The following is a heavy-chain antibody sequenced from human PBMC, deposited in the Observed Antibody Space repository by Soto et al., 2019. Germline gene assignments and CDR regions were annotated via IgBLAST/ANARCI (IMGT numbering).Heavy chain of an antibody. CDR3: THATRWFIPPNVGYWYFAV. CDR1: GFSLRSDGVG. J-gene: IGHJ2*01. Sequence: QITLNESGPTLVKPTQTLTLTCTFSGFSLRSDGVGVGWIRQPPGKALEWLAFVYWNDETRPSPSLQSRLTITKDTSKNQVVLTLNHVDPVDTATYFCTHATRWFIPPNVGYWYFAVWGLCTAVPVSS. CDR2: VYWNDET. V-gene: IGHV2-5*01. D-gene: IGHD2-15*01.